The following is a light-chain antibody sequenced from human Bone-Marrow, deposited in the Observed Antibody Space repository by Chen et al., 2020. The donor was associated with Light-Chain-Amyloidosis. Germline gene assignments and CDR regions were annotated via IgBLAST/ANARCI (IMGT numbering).Light chain of an antibody. Sequence: SDVLTQPPSVSVAPGETAIISCGGNNIGSKSAYWYQQKPGQAPLLVVYDDSDRPSGIPERFSGSNSGDTATLSITRVEAGDEAYYYCQVWHTSADHVVFGGGTKLTVL. V-gene: IGLV3-21*02. CDR2: DDS. J-gene: IGLJ2*01. CDR3: QVWHTSADHVV. CDR1: NIGSKS.